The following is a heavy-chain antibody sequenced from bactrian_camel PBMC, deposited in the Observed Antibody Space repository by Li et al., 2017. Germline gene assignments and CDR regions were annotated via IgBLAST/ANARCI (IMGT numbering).Heavy chain of an antibody. J-gene: IGHJ4*01. CDR2: ISSLGGTT. V-gene: IGHV3S40*01. D-gene: IGHD6*01. CDR1: GYTYSNYC. CDR3: VAGARDSRPAVAGCGGYKY. Sequence: VQLVESGGGSVQAGGSLRLSCAASGYTYSNYCMGWFRQVPGKEREGVARISSLGGTTVYADSVKGRFTISQDNAKNTVYLQMNSLKPEDTAVYYCVAGARDSRPAVAGCGGYKYWGRGTQVTVS.